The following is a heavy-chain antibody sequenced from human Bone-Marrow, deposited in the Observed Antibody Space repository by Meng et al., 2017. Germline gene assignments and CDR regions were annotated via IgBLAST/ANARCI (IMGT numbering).Heavy chain of an antibody. J-gene: IGHJ5*02. CDR3: ARAYCGGDCYVSGWFDP. Sequence: QGQRVQSGSELKKPGASVKVSCKASGYTFTSYAMNWVRQAPGQGLEWMGWINTNTGNPTYAQGFTGRFVFSLDTSVSTAYLQISSLKAEDTAVYYCARAYCGGDCYVSGWFDPWGQGTLVTVSS. CDR2: INTNTGNP. D-gene: IGHD2-21*02. CDR1: GYTFTSYA. V-gene: IGHV7-4-1*02.